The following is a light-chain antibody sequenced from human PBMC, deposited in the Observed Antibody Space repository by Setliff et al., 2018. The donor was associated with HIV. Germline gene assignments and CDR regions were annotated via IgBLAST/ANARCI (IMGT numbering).Light chain of an antibody. CDR1: SSHFGADS. CDR3: GAWDDPLNVEF. Sequence: QSALTQPPSVSAAPGQRVTVSCSANSSHFGADSISWYQQSPGTAPPFLIDVNHPRPSGIPYRFSASTSGTSATLTIPGLQSGDEADYYCGAWDDPLNVEFFGAGTKVT. V-gene: IGLV1-51*01. CDR2: VNH. J-gene: IGLJ1*01.